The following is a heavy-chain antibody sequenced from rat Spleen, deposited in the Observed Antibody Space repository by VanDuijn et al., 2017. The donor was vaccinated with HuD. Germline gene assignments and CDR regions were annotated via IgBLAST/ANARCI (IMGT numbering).Heavy chain of an antibody. CDR1: GFTFSDHA. J-gene: IGHJ3*01. CDR2: ITNIAGGT. D-gene: IGHD1-6*01. CDR3: TTYSDYATSPFAY. V-gene: IGHV5-20*01. Sequence: EVQLVESGGGLVQPGRSLKLSCAASGFTFSDHAMAWVRQFPKKGLEWIASITNIAGGTYYADAVKGRFTISRDDAKSTLSLQMNSLRSEDTATYYCTTYSDYATSPFAYWGRGALVTVSS.